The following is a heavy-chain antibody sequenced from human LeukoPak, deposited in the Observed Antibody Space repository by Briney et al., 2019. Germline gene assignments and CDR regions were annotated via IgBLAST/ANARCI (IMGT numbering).Heavy chain of an antibody. CDR3: ATCRDEFGDYGFTS. Sequence: SETLSLTCTVSGDSITSGGYYWSWIRQRPGKGLEWIGYIYKTGSTYYNPSLKSRVTMSVDTSRNQFSLKLNSVTAADTAVYYCATCRDEFGDYGFTSWGQGTLVTVSS. CDR2: IYKTGST. J-gene: IGHJ5*02. D-gene: IGHD4-17*01. CDR1: GDSITSGGYY. V-gene: IGHV4-31*03.